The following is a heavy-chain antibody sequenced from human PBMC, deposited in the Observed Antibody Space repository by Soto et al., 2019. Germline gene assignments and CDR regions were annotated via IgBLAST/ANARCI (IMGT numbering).Heavy chain of an antibody. CDR1: GFTFSSYS. V-gene: IGHV3-21*01. J-gene: IGHJ6*02. CDR3: ARSGGGPGDYGMDV. D-gene: IGHD2-15*01. CDR2: ISSSSSYI. Sequence: GGSLRLSCAASGFTFSSYSMNWVRQAPGKGLEWVSSISSSSSYIYYADSVKGRFTISRDNAKNSLYLQMNSLRAEDTAVYYCARSGGGPGDYGMDVWGQGTTVTVSS.